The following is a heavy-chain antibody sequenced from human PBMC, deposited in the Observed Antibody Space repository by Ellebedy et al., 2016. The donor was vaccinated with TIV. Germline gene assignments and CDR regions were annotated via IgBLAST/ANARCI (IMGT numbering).Heavy chain of an antibody. V-gene: IGHV3-30*19. D-gene: IGHD1-26*01. J-gene: IGHJ4*02. CDR1: GFTFSSHG. Sequence: GESLKISCETSGFTFSSHGIHWVRQAPGEGLEWLTLISGDGKNKHYAESVKGRFTVSRDNSRNVVFLQMNSLRPDDSALYCCARSRWSGLLVAATQADFWGQGTVVVVSS. CDR3: ARSRWSGLLVAATQADF. CDR2: ISGDGKNK.